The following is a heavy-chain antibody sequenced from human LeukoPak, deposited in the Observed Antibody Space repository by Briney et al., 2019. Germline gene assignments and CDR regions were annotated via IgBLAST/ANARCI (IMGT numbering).Heavy chain of an antibody. Sequence: SETLSLACTVSGDSISSYYWSWIRQPPGKGLEWIGYIYYSGSTNYNPSLKSRVTISVDTSKNQFSLKLSSVTAADTAVYYCARVGYIYGTDYWGQGTLVTVSS. CDR3: ARVGYIYGTDY. J-gene: IGHJ4*02. V-gene: IGHV4-59*01. CDR2: IYYSGST. D-gene: IGHD5-18*01. CDR1: GDSISSYY.